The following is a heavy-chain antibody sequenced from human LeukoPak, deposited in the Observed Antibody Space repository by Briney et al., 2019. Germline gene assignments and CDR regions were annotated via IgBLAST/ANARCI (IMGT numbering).Heavy chain of an antibody. J-gene: IGHJ4*02. CDR2: IYYSGST. Sequence: SQTLSLTCTVSGGSISSGGYYWSWIRQHPGKGLEWIGYIYYSGSTYYNPSLKSRVTISVDTSKNQFSLKLSSMTAADTAVYYCARAMAYYYDSSGYYFDYWGQGTLVTVSS. CDR3: ARAMAYYYDSSGYYFDY. V-gene: IGHV4-31*03. CDR1: GGSISSGGYY. D-gene: IGHD3-22*01.